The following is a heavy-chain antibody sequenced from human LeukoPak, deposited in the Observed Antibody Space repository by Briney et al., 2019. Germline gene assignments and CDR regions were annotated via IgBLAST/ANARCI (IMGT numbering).Heavy chain of an antibody. Sequence: SETLSLTCAVYGGSFSGYYWSWIRQHPGKGLEWIGYIYYSGSTYYNPSLKSRVTISVDTSKNQFSLKLSSVTAADTAVYYCARELRGYSYGYSDYWGQGTLVTVSS. D-gene: IGHD5-18*01. CDR2: IYYSGST. CDR1: GGSFSGYY. CDR3: ARELRGYSYGYSDY. J-gene: IGHJ4*02. V-gene: IGHV4-31*11.